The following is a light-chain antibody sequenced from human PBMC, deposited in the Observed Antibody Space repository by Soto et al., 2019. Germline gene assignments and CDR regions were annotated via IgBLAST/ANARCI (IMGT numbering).Light chain of an antibody. CDR2: AAS. Sequence: DSQLTQSPSFLSASVGDRVTITCRASQGISSYLAWYQQKPGKAPKLLIYAASTLQTGVPSRFSGSGSGTEFTLTISSLQPEDFATYYCQQLNSYPLTFGQGTRLEMK. CDR3: QQLNSYPLT. CDR1: QGISSY. V-gene: IGKV1-9*01. J-gene: IGKJ5*01.